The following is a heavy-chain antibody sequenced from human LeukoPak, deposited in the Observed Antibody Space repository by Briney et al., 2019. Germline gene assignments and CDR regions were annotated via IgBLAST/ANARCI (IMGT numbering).Heavy chain of an antibody. J-gene: IGHJ5*02. V-gene: IGHV3-53*01. CDR2: IYSGGST. Sequence: GGSLRLSCAASGFTVSSNYTSWVRQAPGKGLEWVSVIYSGGSTYYADSVKGRFTISRDNSKNTLYLQMNSLRAEDTAVYYCARRFYYDSSGYYNWFDPRGQGTLVTVSS. D-gene: IGHD3-22*01. CDR1: GFTVSSNY. CDR3: ARRFYYDSSGYYNWFDP.